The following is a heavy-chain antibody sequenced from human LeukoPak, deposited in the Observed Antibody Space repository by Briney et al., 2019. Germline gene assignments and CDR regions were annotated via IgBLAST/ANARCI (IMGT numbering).Heavy chain of an antibody. Sequence: ASVKVSCKAPGYTFTSYGIIWVRQAPGQGLEWMGWISAYNGNTNYAQKLQGRVTMTTDTSTSTAYMELRSLRSDDTAVYYCARLYSSSYGNWFDPWGQGTLVTVSS. D-gene: IGHD6-13*01. V-gene: IGHV1-18*01. CDR2: ISAYNGNT. CDR1: GYTFTSYG. J-gene: IGHJ5*02. CDR3: ARLYSSSYGNWFDP.